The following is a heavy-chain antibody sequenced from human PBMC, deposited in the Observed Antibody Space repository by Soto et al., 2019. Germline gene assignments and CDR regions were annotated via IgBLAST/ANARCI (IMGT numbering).Heavy chain of an antibody. CDR2: IIPIFGTA. D-gene: IGHD3-3*01. CDR1: GCTFSSYA. V-gene: IGHV1-69*06. CDR3: ARVGFYDFWSGYLIRYYGMDV. J-gene: IGHJ6*02. Sequence: SVKVSCKASGCTFSSYAISWVRQAPGQGLEWMGGIIPIFGTANYAQKFQGRVTITADKSTSTAYMELSSLRSEDTAVYYCARVGFYDFWSGYLIRYYGMDVWGQGTTVTVSS.